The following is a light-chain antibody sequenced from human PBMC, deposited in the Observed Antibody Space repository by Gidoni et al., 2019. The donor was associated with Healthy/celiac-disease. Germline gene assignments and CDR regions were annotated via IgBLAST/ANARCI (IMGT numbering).Light chain of an antibody. V-gene: IGLV3-19*01. CDR2: GKN. CDR1: SLRSYY. Sequence: SSELTQDPAVSVASGQTVRITCQGDSLRSYYASWYQQKPGQAPVLVIYGKNNRPSGIPDRFSGSSSGNTASLTITGAQAEDEADYYCNSRDSSGNRFYVFGTGTKVTVL. CDR3: NSRDSSGNRFYV. J-gene: IGLJ1*01.